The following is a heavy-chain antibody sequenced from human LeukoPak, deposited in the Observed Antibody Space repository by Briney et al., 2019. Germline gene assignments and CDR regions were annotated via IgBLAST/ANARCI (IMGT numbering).Heavy chain of an antibody. J-gene: IGHJ3*02. CDR3: ARDRDYDFWSGYGAFDI. Sequence: GGSLRLSCAASGFTFSSYSMNWVRQAPGKGLEWVSSISSSSSYIYYADSVKDRFTISRDNAKNSLYLQMNSLRAEDTAVYYCARDRDYDFWSGYGAFDIRGQGTMVTVSS. D-gene: IGHD3-3*01. CDR2: ISSSSSYI. V-gene: IGHV3-21*01. CDR1: GFTFSSYS.